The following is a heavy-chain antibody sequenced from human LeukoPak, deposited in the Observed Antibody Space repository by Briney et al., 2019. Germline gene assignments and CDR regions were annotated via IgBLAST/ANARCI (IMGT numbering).Heavy chain of an antibody. CDR1: GFTFSSYS. J-gene: IGHJ6*03. D-gene: IGHD6-25*01. Sequence: PGGSLRLSCAASGFTFSSYSMNWVRQAPGKGLEWVSSISSSSSYIYYADSVKGRFTISRDKAKNSLYMQMNSMRAEDTAVYYCASGGGYYYYMDVWGKGTTVTVSS. V-gene: IGHV3-21*01. CDR2: ISSSSSYI. CDR3: ASGGGYYYYMDV.